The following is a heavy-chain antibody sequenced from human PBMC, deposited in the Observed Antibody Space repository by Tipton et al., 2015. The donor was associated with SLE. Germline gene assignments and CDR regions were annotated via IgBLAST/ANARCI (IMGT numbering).Heavy chain of an antibody. V-gene: IGHV4-61*02. CDR2: ISSTGST. CDR1: GVSISSSRYYSS. Sequence: TLSLTCTVSGVSISSSRYYSSWSWIRQSAGKGLEWIGRISSTGSTNYNPSLKSRVTMSVDTSENQFSLRVTSVTAADSAVYYCASGGTGDGRNPFDPWGQGTLVTVSS. CDR3: ASGGTGDGRNPFDP. J-gene: IGHJ5*02. D-gene: IGHD4-23*01.